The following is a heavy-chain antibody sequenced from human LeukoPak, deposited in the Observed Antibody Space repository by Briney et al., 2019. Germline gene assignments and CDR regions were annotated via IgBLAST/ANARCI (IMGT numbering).Heavy chain of an antibody. CDR1: GGSISSYY. J-gene: IGHJ4*02. D-gene: IGHD6-13*01. V-gene: IGHV4-59*01. Sequence: SETLSLTCTVSGGSISSYYWSWIRQPPGKGLEWIGYIYYSGSTNYNPSLKSRVTISVDTSKNQFSLKLGSVTAADTAVYYCARADMYSSSWLYFDYWGQGTLVTVSS. CDR3: ARADMYSSSWLYFDY. CDR2: IYYSGST.